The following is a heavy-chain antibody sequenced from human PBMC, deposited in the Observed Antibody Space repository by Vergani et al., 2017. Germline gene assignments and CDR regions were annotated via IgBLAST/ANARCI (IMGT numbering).Heavy chain of an antibody. D-gene: IGHD2-2*01. CDR1: GYTFTSYY. J-gene: IGHJ3*02. V-gene: IGHV1-46*01. CDR2: INPSGGST. Sequence: QVQLVQSGAEVKKPGASVKVSCKASGYTFTSYYMHWVRQAPGQGLEWMGIINPSGGSTSYAQKFQGRVTMTRDTSTSTVYMELSSLRSEDTAVYYYARESVGYCSSTSCHAFDIWGQGTMVTVSS. CDR3: ARESVGYCSSTSCHAFDI.